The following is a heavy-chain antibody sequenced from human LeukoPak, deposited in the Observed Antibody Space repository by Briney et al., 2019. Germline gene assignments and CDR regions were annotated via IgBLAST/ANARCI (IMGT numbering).Heavy chain of an antibody. CDR1: GGTFSSYA. CDR2: IIPIFGTA. D-gene: IGHD3-3*01. J-gene: IGHJ3*02. Sequence: SVKVSCKASGGTFSSYAISWVRQAPGQGLEWVGRIIPIFGTANYAQKFQGRVTITTDESTSTAYMELSSLRSEDTAVYYCAREEWAPPVAFDIWGQGTMVTVSS. V-gene: IGHV1-69*05. CDR3: AREEWAPPVAFDI.